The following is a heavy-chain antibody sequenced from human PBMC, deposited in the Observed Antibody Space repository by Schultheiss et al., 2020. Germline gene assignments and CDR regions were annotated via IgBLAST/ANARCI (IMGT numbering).Heavy chain of an antibody. CDR2: ISSSSSYI. J-gene: IGHJ4*02. CDR3: ARVPTTTVNKFFDY. Sequence: GGSLRLSCAASGFTFSSYSMNWVRQAPGKGLEWVSSISSSSSYIYYADSVKGRFTISRDNAKNSLYLQMNSLRAEDTAVYYCARVPTTTVNKFFDYWGQGNLVTVSS. V-gene: IGHV3-21*01. D-gene: IGHD4-17*01. CDR1: GFTFSSYS.